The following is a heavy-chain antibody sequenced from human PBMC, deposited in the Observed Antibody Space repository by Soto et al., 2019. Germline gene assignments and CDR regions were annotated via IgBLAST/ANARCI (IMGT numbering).Heavy chain of an antibody. V-gene: IGHV3-30-3*01. D-gene: IGHD4-17*01. J-gene: IGHJ4*02. Sequence: GGTLRLSCAASGLTFSTSIMHWLRQAPGKGLEWIAVISGDATSKIYTDSLKGRFTISRDNSKNTVYLEMNSLTAEDTAVYYCARGPSYSDSYFDHCGKGTLVTVSS. CDR2: ISGDATSK. CDR1: GLTFSTSI. CDR3: ARGPSYSDSYFDH.